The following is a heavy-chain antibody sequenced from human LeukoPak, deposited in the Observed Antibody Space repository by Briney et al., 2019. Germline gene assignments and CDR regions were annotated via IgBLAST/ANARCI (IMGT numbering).Heavy chain of an antibody. CDR1: GFTFSSYA. D-gene: IGHD6-13*01. CDR3: AREGPYSSSWYSDY. V-gene: IGHV3-74*01. J-gene: IGHJ4*02. CDR2: INSDGSST. Sequence: PGKSLRLSCAASGFTFSSYAMHWVRQTPGKGLVWVSRINSDGSSTSYADSVKGRFTISRDNAENTLYLQMNSLRAEDTAVYYCAREGPYSSSWYSDYWGQGTLVTVSS.